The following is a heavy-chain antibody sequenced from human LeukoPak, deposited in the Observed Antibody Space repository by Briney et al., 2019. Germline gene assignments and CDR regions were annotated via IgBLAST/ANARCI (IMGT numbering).Heavy chain of an antibody. V-gene: IGHV4-38-2*02. CDR2: IYHSGST. J-gene: IGHJ4*02. CDR1: GYSISSGYY. D-gene: IGHD6-19*01. Sequence: PSETLSLTCTVSGYSISSGYYWGWIRQPPGKGLEWIGSIYHSGSTNYNPSLKSRVTISVDTSKNQFSLKLSSVTAADTAVYYCASSIAVAGTFDYWGQGTLVTVSS. CDR3: ASSIAVAGTFDY.